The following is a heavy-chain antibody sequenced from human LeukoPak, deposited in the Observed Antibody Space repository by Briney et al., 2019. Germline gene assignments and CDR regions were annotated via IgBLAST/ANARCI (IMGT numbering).Heavy chain of an antibody. V-gene: IGHV1-18*01. CDR3: ARDSGYCSSTSCYAFDI. D-gene: IGHD2-2*01. CDR1: GYTFTSYG. Sequence: ASVKVSCKASGYTFTSYGISWVRQAPGQGLEWMGWISAYNGNTNYAQKLQGRVTMTTGTSTSTAYMELRSLRSDDTAVYYCARDSGYCSSTSCYAFDIWGQGTMVTVSS. J-gene: IGHJ3*02. CDR2: ISAYNGNT.